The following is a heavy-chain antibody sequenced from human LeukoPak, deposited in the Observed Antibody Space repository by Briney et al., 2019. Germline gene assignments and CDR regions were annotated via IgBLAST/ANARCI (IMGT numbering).Heavy chain of an antibody. D-gene: IGHD3-22*01. CDR2: ISSTGTTI. J-gene: IGHJ4*02. CDR1: GFTFSTYE. Sequence: GGSLRLSCAASGFTFSTYEMNWVRQAPGKGLEWVSYISSTGTTICYADSVKGRFTISRDNAKNSLYLQMNSLRAEDTAVYYCARDLLNYYDSSGSFDYWGQGNLVTVSS. CDR3: ARDLLNYYDSSGSFDY. V-gene: IGHV3-48*03.